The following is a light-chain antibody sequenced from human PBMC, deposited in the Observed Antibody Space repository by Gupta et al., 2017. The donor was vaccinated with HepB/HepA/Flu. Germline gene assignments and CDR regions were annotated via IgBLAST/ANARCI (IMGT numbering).Light chain of an antibody. CDR2: EVT. J-gene: IGLJ2*01. CDR3: RSYKTNKTYVL. Sequence: QSALTQPPSVSGSPGQSVTISCTGTSSDIGNSNRVSWYQRPPGTAPKRIIYEVTNRPSGVPDRFSGSKSDNTASLTIYRLQPEDEADYFCRSYKTNKTYVLFGGGTKLTVL. V-gene: IGLV2-18*02. CDR1: SSDIGNSNR.